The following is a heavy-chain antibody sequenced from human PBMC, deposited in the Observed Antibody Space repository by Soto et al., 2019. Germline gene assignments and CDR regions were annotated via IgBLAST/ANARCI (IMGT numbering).Heavy chain of an antibody. CDR1: GFTVSSNY. CDR2: IYSGGST. J-gene: IGHJ4*02. CDR3: SGSARGLRGRNDY. V-gene: IGHV3-53*01. Sequence: GGSLRLSCAASGFTVSSNYMSWVRQAPGKGLEWVSVIYSGGSTYYADSVKGRFTISRDNSKNTLYLQMNSLRAEDTAVYYCSGSARGLRGRNDYWGQGTLVTVSS. D-gene: IGHD3-10*01.